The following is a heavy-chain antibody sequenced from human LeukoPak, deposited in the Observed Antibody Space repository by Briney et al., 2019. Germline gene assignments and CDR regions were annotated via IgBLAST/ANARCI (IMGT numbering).Heavy chain of an antibody. CDR1: GFTFSSYA. Sequence: GGSLRLSCAASGFTFSSYAMSWVRQAPGKGLEWVSAISGSGGSTYYADSVKGRFTISRDNSKNTLYLQMNSLRAEDTAVYYCARDSRSFGDAFDIWGQGTMVTVSS. CDR2: ISGSGGST. J-gene: IGHJ3*02. CDR3: ARDSRSFGDAFDI. V-gene: IGHV3-23*01. D-gene: IGHD3-9*01.